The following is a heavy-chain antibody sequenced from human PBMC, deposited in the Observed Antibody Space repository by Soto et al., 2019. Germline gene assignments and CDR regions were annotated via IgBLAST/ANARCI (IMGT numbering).Heavy chain of an antibody. CDR3: VRVGSGSFYSWFDP. Sequence: QVQLVQSGAEVKKPGASVNVSCKASGCSFTNYYMHWVRQAPGQGLEWMGTINPSGGSTSYAQKFQGRVTMTRDTSTSTVYMEVNSLSSEDTAVYYCVRVGSGSFYSWFDPWGQGTVVTVSS. D-gene: IGHD1-26*01. J-gene: IGHJ5*02. CDR2: INPSGGST. CDR1: GCSFTNYY. V-gene: IGHV1-46*01.